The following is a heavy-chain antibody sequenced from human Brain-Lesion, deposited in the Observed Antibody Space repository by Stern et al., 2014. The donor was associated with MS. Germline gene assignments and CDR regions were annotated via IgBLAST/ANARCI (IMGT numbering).Heavy chain of an antibody. V-gene: IGHV1-2*02. CDR3: ARDQRGITIFGVVTDYYYLGMDV. Sequence: VQLVESGAEVKKPGASVKVSCKTSGYIFTGYYIHWVRQAPGQGLEWMAWINPNTGGTKYAQKFQGRVTMSRDTSIRTASVELRSLTSDDTAVYYCARDQRGITIFGVVTDYYYLGMDVWGQGTTVTVSS. J-gene: IGHJ6*02. CDR2: INPNTGGT. CDR1: GYIFTGYY. D-gene: IGHD3-3*01.